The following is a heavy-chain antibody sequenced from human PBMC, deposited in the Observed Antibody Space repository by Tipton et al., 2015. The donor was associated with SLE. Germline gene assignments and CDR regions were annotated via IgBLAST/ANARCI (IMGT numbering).Heavy chain of an antibody. Sequence: SLRLSCAASGFTFSSYNMNWVRRAPGKGLEWVSSISYSSGHINYADSVKGRFTISRDNAENSVSLQMNSLRADDSAVYYCARDQSHGLDVWGQGTTVTVSS. CDR2: ISYSSGHI. CDR1: GFTFSSYN. J-gene: IGHJ6*02. V-gene: IGHV3-21*03. CDR3: ARDQSHGLDV.